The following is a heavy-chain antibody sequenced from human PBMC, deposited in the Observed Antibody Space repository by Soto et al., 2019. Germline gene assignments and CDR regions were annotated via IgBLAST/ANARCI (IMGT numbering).Heavy chain of an antibody. D-gene: IGHD5-18*01. CDR2: INPNSGGA. V-gene: IGHV1-2*02. CDR1: GYTFTGYY. J-gene: IGHJ3*02. CDR3: ARVRIQLRDDALDI. Sequence: QVQLVQSGADVKKPGASVKVSCKASGYTFTGYYMHWVRQAPGQGLEWMGWINPNSGGATYAQKLQGRVTMTRDTSVSTAYTGLRSLGSEDTAVYYCARVRIQLRDDALDIWGQGTTVTVSS.